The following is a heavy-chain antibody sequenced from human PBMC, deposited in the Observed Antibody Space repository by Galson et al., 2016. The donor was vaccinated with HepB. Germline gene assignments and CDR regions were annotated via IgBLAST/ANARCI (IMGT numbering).Heavy chain of an antibody. D-gene: IGHD1-14*01. Sequence: CAISWDSVSRNGVAWNWIRQSPSRGLEWLGRTYYSSRWNNDYSASVKSRITINLDTPNNLFSLQLSSVTPEDTAVYYCARGRNSAFDSWGQGTLVTVPS. CDR2: TYYSSRWNN. CDR3: ARGRNSAFDS. V-gene: IGHV6-1*01. J-gene: IGHJ4*02. CDR1: WDSVSRNGVA.